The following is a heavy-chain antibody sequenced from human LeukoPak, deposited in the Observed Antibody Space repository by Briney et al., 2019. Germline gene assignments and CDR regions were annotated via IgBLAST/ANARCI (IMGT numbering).Heavy chain of an antibody. CDR2: IYYSGST. CDR1: DGSISSYY. Sequence: SETLSLTCTVSDGSISSYYWSWIRQPPGKGLEWIGYIYYSGSTNYNPSLKSRVTISVDTSKNQFSLKLSSVTAADTAVYYCARNSWRIAAAPFDPWGQGTPVTVSS. V-gene: IGHV4-59*08. J-gene: IGHJ5*02. D-gene: IGHD6-13*01. CDR3: ARNSWRIAAAPFDP.